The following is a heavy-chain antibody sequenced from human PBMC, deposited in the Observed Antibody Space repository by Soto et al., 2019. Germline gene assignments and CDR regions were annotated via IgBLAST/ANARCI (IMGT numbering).Heavy chain of an antibody. CDR3: ASTPRGSNYYDSSGFLYYGMDV. CDR1: GGSISSYY. CDR2: IYYSGST. V-gene: IGHV4-59*01. Sequence: PSETLSLTCTVSGGSISSYYWSWIRQPPGKGLEWIGYIYYSGSTNYNPSLKSRVTISVDTSKNQFSLKLSSVTAADTAVYYCASTPRGSNYYDSSGFLYYGMDVWGQGTTVTVSS. J-gene: IGHJ6*02. D-gene: IGHD3-22*01.